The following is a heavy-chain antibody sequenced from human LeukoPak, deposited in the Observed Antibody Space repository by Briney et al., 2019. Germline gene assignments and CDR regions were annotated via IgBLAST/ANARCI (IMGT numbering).Heavy chain of an antibody. CDR2: IYSSGST. Sequence: SETLSLTCTVSGGSISSYYWNWIRQPPGKGLEWIGYIYSSGSTNYNPSLKSRVTISVDTSRNQFSLKLSSVTTADTAVYYCERGYGYYFESWGQGTLVTVSS. CDR1: GGSISSYY. J-gene: IGHJ4*02. V-gene: IGHV4-59*01. D-gene: IGHD5-18*01. CDR3: ERGYGYYFES.